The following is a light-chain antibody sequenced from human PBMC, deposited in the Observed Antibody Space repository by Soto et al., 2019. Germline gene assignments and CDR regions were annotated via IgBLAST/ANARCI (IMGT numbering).Light chain of an antibody. V-gene: IGKV1-27*01. Sequence: DIQMTQSPSSLSASIGDRVSITCRASQGISNYLAWYQQKPGKVPKLLIYAASTLQSGVPSRFSGSGSGTDFALTISSLQPEDVATYYCQRYNSAPRTFGQGTKVDIK. CDR2: AAS. J-gene: IGKJ1*01. CDR1: QGISNY. CDR3: QRYNSAPRT.